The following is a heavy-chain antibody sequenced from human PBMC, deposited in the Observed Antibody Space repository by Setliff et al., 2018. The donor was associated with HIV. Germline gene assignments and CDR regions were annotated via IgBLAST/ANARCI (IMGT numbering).Heavy chain of an antibody. V-gene: IGHV4-39*01. D-gene: IGHD3-3*01. Sequence: SETLSLTCTVSGGSISSSGPGYYWGWVRQPPGGGLEWIGSVYYSGSTYYHPSLRSRVTISVDTSKNQVSLRLTSMTAADTAVYYCARTQPDTIFGVVTFDYWGQGKMVTVSS. CDR1: GGSISSSGPGYY. CDR3: ARTQPDTIFGVVTFDY. CDR2: VYYSGST. J-gene: IGHJ4*02.